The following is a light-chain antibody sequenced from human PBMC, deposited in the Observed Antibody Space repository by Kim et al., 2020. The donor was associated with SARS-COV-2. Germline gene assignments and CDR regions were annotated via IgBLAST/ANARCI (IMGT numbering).Light chain of an antibody. CDR3: QQYNSYPYT. CDR2: KAS. Sequence: ASVGERVSITCRSSRSMCSWWAWYQQKPVKSPKPLIYKASSLDSGVPSSFSGSGSGTDFTLAISSLQSDFFASYYCQQYNSYPYTFGQETKLE. CDR1: RSMCSW. J-gene: IGKJ2*01. V-gene: IGKV1-5*03.